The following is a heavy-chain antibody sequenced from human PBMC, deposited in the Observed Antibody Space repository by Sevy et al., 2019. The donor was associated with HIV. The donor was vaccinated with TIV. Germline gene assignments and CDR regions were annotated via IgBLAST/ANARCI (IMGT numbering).Heavy chain of an antibody. V-gene: IGHV3-49*03. CDR3: TRGGGHSYCGGDCYPDY. D-gene: IGHD2-21*02. CDR2: IRSKAYGGTT. Sequence: GGSLRLSCTASGFTFGDYAMSWFRQAPGKGLEWVGLIRSKAYGGTTEYAASVKGRFTISRDDSKSIAYLQMNSLKTEDTAVYYCTRGGGHSYCGGDCYPDYWGQGTLVTVSS. CDR1: GFTFGDYA. J-gene: IGHJ4*02.